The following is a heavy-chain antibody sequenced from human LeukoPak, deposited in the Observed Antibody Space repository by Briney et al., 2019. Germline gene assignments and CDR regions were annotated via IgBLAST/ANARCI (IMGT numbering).Heavy chain of an antibody. V-gene: IGHV3-23*01. CDR3: AGAEGPNNFGSFGH. J-gene: IGHJ4*02. CDR1: GFTFRTYA. Sequence: PGGSLRLSCAVSGFTFRTYAMSWVRQAPGKGLEWFSAISGSGGTYYADSVKGRFTISRDNSKNTLYLRMNSLRAEDTAVYFCAGAEGPNNFGSFGHWGQGTLVTVSS. CDR2: ISGSGGT. D-gene: IGHD3-10*01.